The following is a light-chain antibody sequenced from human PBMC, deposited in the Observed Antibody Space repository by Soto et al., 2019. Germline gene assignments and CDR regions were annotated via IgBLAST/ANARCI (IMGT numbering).Light chain of an antibody. J-gene: IGLJ1*01. CDR1: SSDVGAYDF. Sequence: QSALTQPASVSGSPGQPITISCTGTSSDVGAYDFVSWYQQHPDKAPKLMIYEVSNRPSGVSHRFSGSKSVNTATPTISGLQAEDEADYYCSSYTTSSTRVFGTGTKVTVL. CDR2: EVS. CDR3: SSYTTSSTRV. V-gene: IGLV2-14*03.